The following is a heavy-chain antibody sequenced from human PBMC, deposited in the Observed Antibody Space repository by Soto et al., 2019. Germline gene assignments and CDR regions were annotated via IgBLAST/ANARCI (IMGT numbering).Heavy chain of an antibody. V-gene: IGHV1-18*04. CDR1: GYTFTSYG. J-gene: IGHJ4*02. CDR2: ISAYNGNT. Sequence: ASVKVSCKASGYTFTSYGISWVRQAPGQGLEWMGWISAYNGNTNYAQKLQGRVTMTTDTSTSTAYMELRSLRSDDTAVYYCARDYSSRSSGWYRGYYFDYWGQGTLVTV. CDR3: ARDYSSRSSGWYRGYYFDY. D-gene: IGHD6-19*01.